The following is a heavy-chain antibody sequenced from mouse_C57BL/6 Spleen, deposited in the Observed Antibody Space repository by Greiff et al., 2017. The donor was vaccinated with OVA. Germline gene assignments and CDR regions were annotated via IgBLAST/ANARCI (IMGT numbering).Heavy chain of an antibody. CDR3: ALDSSGYRYLDY. J-gene: IGHJ2*01. CDR1: GYTFTSYW. V-gene: IGHV1-64*01. CDR2: IHPNSGST. Sequence: VQLQQPGAELVKPGASVKLSCKASGYTFTSYWMHLVKQRPGQGLEWIGMIHPNSGSTNYNEKFKSKATLTVDKSSSTAYMQLSSLTSEDAAVYDCALDSSGYRYLDYWGQGTTLTVSS. D-gene: IGHD3-2*02.